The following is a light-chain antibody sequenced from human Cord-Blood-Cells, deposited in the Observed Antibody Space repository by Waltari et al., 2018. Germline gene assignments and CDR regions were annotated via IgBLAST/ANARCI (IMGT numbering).Light chain of an antibody. CDR3: QQYGSSPPPVAYT. CDR1: QSVSSSY. CDR2: GAS. V-gene: IGKV3-20*01. Sequence: EIVLTQSPGTLSLSPGERATLSCRASQSVSSSYLAWYQEKPGQAPSRLIYGASSSATGIPERLSGSGSGTDFTLTISRLEPEDFAVYYWQQYGSSPPPVAYTFGQGTKLEIK. J-gene: IGKJ2*01.